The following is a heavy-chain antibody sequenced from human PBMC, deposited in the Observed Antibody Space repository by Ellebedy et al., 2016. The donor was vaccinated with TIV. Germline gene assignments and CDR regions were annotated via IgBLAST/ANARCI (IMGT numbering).Heavy chain of an antibody. CDR2: IIPIFGTA. D-gene: IGHD2-2*01. CDR3: ATSNIVIVPAASQYYYYGMDV. CDR1: GGTFSSYT. Sequence: SVKVSXXASGGTFSSYTISWVRQAPGQGLEWMAGIIPIFGTANYAQKFQDRVTITADESTSTAYMELSSLRSEDTAVYYCATSNIVIVPAASQYYYYGMDVWGQGTTVTVSS. V-gene: IGHV1-69*13. J-gene: IGHJ6*02.